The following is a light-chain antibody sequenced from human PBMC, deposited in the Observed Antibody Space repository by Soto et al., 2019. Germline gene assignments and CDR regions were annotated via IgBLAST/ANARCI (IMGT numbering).Light chain of an antibody. CDR2: EGT. J-gene: IGLJ2*01. CDR1: SSDVGSYNL. CDR3: CSYAGSDTVI. Sequence: QSALTQPASVSGSPGQAITISCTGTSSDVGSYNLVSWYQHLPGKVPKLIIYEGTKRPSGVSTRFSASKSGNTASLTISGLQAGDGAYYHCCSYAGSDTVIFGGGTKLTVL. V-gene: IGLV2-23*01.